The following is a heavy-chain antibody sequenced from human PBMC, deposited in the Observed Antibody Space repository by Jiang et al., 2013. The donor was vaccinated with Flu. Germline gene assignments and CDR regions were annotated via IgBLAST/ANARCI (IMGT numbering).Heavy chain of an antibody. J-gene: IGHJ4*02. CDR3: ARRSGGFGETVFDF. V-gene: IGHV4-39*01. CDR2: ISSSGNT. CDR1: GGSIDTTTYY. D-gene: IGHD3-10*01. Sequence: CSVSGGSIDTTTYYWAWIRQPPGKGLEWIGTISSSGNTYRNPSLKSRITLSVDTSKNEFSLRLSSVVAADTAFYYCARRSGGFGETVFDFWGQGILVTVSS.